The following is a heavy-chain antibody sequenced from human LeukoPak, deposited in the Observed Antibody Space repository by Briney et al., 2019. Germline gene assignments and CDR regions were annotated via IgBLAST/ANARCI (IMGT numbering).Heavy chain of an antibody. J-gene: IGHJ4*02. D-gene: IGHD5-12*01. Sequence: VASVTVSCKASGYTFTSYDINWVRQAPGQGLEWMGWMNPNSGNTGYAQKFQGRVTMTRNTSISTAYMELSSLRSEDTAVYYCARRGYSGYEHLYWGQGTLVTVSS. CDR3: ARRGYSGYEHLY. CDR1: GYTFTSYD. CDR2: MNPNSGNT. V-gene: IGHV1-8*01.